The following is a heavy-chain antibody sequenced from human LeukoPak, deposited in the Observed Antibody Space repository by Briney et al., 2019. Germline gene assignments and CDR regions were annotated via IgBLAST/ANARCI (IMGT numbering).Heavy chain of an antibody. Sequence: GGSLRLSCAASGFTFSSYAMHWVRQAPGKGLEWVAVISYDGSNKYYADSVKGRFTISRDNSKNTLYLQMNSLRAEDTAVYYCAREGIPTMVRGVIFDYYYGMDVWGQGTTVTVSS. D-gene: IGHD3-10*01. CDR2: ISYDGSNK. CDR3: AREGIPTMVRGVIFDYYYGMDV. V-gene: IGHV3-30-3*01. CDR1: GFTFSSYA. J-gene: IGHJ6*02.